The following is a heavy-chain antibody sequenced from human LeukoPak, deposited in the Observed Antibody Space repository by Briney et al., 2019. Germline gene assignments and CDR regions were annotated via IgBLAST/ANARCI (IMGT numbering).Heavy chain of an antibody. CDR2: IRYDGSNK. CDR3: VSFGYYYDSSGFSAPGPFDY. V-gene: IGHV3-30*02. CDR1: GFTFSSYT. Sequence: PGGSLRLSCAASGFTFSSYTMNWVRQAPGKGLEWVAFIRYDGSNKYYADSVKGRFTISRDNSKNTLYLQMNSLRAEDTAVYYCVSFGYYYDSSGFSAPGPFDYRGQGTLVTVSS. J-gene: IGHJ4*02. D-gene: IGHD3-22*01.